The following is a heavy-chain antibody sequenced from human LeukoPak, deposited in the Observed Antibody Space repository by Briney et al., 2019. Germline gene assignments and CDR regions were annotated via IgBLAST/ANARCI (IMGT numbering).Heavy chain of an antibody. CDR1: GGSISSYY. D-gene: IGHD1-26*01. V-gene: IGHV4-59*01. J-gene: IGHJ4*02. CDR2: IYYSGST. CDR3: ARGGYIVGD. Sequence: SETLSLTCTVSGGSISSYYWSWTRQPPGKGLEWIGYIYYSGSTSYNPSLNSRVTISVDTSKNQFSLRLSSVTAADTAVYYCARGGYIVGDWGQGTLVTVSS.